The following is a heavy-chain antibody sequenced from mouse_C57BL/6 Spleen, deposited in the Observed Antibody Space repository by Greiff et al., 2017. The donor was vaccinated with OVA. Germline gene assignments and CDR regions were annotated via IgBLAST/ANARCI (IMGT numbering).Heavy chain of an antibody. CDR3: ARRYYGSSYGYFDV. D-gene: IGHD1-1*01. V-gene: IGHV1-61*01. J-gene: IGHJ1*03. CDR1: GYTFTSYW. CDR2: IYPSDSET. Sequence: QVQLQQPGAELVRPGSSVKLSCKASGYTFTSYWMDWVKQRPGQGLEWIGNIYPSDSETHYNQKFKDKATLTVDKSSSTAYMQLSSLTSEDSAVYYCARRYYGSSYGYFDVWGTGTTVTVSS.